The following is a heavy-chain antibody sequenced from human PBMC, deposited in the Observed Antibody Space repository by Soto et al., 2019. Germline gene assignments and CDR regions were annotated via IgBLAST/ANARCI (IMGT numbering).Heavy chain of an antibody. D-gene: IGHD3-10*01. V-gene: IGHV3-13*01. CDR1: GFTFSSYD. CDR3: ARAPRYYYGSGGVPPYYYYMDV. J-gene: IGHJ6*03. Sequence: GGSLRLSCAASGFTFSSYDMHWVRQATGKGLEWVSAIGTAGDTYYPGSVKGRFTISRENAKNSLYLQMNSLRAGDTAVYYCARAPRYYYGSGGVPPYYYYMDVWGKGTTVTVSS. CDR2: IGTAGDT.